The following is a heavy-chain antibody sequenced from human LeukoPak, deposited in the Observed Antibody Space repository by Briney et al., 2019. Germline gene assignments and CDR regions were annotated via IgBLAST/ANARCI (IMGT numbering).Heavy chain of an antibody. CDR1: GYTFTSYG. CDR3: ASTTYDYDSSGYPRHNWFDP. D-gene: IGHD3-22*01. Sequence: GASVKVSCKASGYTFTSYGISRVRQAPGQGLEWMGWISAYNGNTNYAQKLQGRVTMTTDTSTSTAYMELRSLRSDDTAVYYCASTTYDYDSSGYPRHNWFDPWGQGTLVTVSS. V-gene: IGHV1-18*01. J-gene: IGHJ5*02. CDR2: ISAYNGNT.